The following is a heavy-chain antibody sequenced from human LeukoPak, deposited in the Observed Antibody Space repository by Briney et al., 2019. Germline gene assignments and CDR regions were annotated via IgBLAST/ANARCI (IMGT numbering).Heavy chain of an antibody. CDR3: ARGSVVVALRVAFDI. CDR1: GFTFSSYA. D-gene: IGHD2-21*01. V-gene: IGHV3-30-3*01. CDR2: ISYDGSNK. J-gene: IGHJ3*02. Sequence: PGGSLRLSCAAPGFTFSSYAMHWVRQAPGKGLEWVAVISYDGSNKYYADSVKGRFTISRDNSKNTLYLQMNSLRAEDTAVYYCARGSVVVALRVAFDIWGQGTMVTVSS.